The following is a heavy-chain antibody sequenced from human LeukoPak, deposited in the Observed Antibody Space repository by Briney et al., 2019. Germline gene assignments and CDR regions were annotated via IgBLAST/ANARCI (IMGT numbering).Heavy chain of an antibody. D-gene: IGHD6-13*01. V-gene: IGHV1-69*04. CDR3: ARDPSSSWYYFDY. Sequence: ASVKVSCKASGGTFSSYAISWVRQAPGRGLEWMGRIIPILGIANYAQKFQGRVTITADKSTSTAYMELSSLRSEDTAVYYCARDPSSSWYYFDYWGQGTLVTVSS. CDR2: IIPILGIA. J-gene: IGHJ4*02. CDR1: GGTFSSYA.